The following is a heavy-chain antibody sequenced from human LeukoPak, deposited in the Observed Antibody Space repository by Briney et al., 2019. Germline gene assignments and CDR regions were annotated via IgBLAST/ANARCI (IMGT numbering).Heavy chain of an antibody. V-gene: IGHV3-48*01. D-gene: IGHD7-27*01. CDR1: GFTFSSYS. CDR2: ISSSSSTI. Sequence: GGSLRLSCAASGFTFSSYSMNWVRQAPGKGLEWVSYISSSSSTIYYADSVKGRFTISRDNAKNSLYLQMNSLRAEDTAVYYCAREKNWGYLVDYYYYGMDVWGQGTTVTVSS. CDR3: AREKNWGYLVDYYYYGMDV. J-gene: IGHJ6*02.